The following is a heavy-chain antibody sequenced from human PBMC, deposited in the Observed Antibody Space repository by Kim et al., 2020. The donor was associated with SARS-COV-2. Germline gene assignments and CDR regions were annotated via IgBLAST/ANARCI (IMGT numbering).Heavy chain of an antibody. J-gene: IGHJ4*02. V-gene: IGHV4-4*02. Sequence: SETLSLTCAVSGGSISSSNWWSWVRQPPGKGLEWIGEIYHSGSTNYNPSLKSRVTISVDKSKNQFSLKLSSVTAADTAVYYCAKTTVTTRGSFDYWGQGTLVTVSS. D-gene: IGHD4-17*01. CDR3: AKTTVTTRGSFDY. CDR2: IYHSGST. CDR1: GGSISSSNW.